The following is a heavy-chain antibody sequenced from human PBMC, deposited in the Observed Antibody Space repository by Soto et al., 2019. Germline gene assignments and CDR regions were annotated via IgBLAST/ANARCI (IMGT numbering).Heavy chain of an antibody. V-gene: IGHV1-8*01. CDR1: GYTFTTYD. CDR2: VNPNSGNT. CDR3: TTNYYDSSGYDNWFDP. Sequence: ASVKVSCKASGYTFTTYDINWVRQATGQGLEWMGWVNPNSGNTGYAQKFQGRFTISRDDSKSIAYLQMNSLKTEDTAVYYCTTNYYDSSGYDNWFDPWGQGTLVTVSS. J-gene: IGHJ5*02. D-gene: IGHD3-22*01.